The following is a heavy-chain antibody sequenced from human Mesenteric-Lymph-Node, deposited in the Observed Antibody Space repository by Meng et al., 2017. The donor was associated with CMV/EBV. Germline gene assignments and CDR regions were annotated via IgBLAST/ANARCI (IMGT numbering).Heavy chain of an antibody. V-gene: IGHV3-30*02. J-gene: IGHJ4*02. CDR1: GFTFSGYG. Sequence: GESLKISCAASGFTFSGYGMHWVRQAPGKGLEWVAFIRYDEGNKYYADSVKGRFTISRDNSKNILYLQMDNLRVDDTAVYYCAREAYGDYAVGYWGQGTLVTVSS. CDR2: IRYDEGNK. CDR3: AREAYGDYAVGY. D-gene: IGHD4-17*01.